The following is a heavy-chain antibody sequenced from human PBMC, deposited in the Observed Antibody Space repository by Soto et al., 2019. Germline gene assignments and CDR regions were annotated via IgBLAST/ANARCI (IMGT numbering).Heavy chain of an antibody. CDR3: AKDVGRFDWLLTLDY. CDR1: GFTFSSYG. D-gene: IGHD3-9*01. V-gene: IGHV3-30*18. J-gene: IGHJ4*02. Sequence: LRLSCAASGFTFSSYGMHWVRQAPGKGLEWVAVISYDGSNKYYADSVKGRFTISRDNSKNTLYLQMNSLRAEDTAVYYCAKDVGRFDWLLTLDYWGQGTLVTVSS. CDR2: ISYDGSNK.